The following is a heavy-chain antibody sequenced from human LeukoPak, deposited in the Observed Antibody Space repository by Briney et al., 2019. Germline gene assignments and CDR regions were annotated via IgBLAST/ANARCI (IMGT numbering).Heavy chain of an antibody. Sequence: GGSLRLSCAASGFTFSHYYMNWIRQSPGKGLEWVSYISSSSSYINYADSVKGRFTISRDNAKNSLYLQMNSLRADDTAVYYCATSRSLNNWFDPWGQGTLVTVSS. V-gene: IGHV3-11*03. CDR1: GFTFSHYY. CDR3: ATSRSLNNWFDP. D-gene: IGHD6-6*01. J-gene: IGHJ5*02. CDR2: ISSSSSYI.